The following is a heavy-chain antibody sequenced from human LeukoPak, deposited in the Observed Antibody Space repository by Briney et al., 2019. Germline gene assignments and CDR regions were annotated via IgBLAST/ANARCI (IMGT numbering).Heavy chain of an antibody. Sequence: GASVKVSCKVSGYTLTELSMHWVRQAPGKGLEWTGGFDPEDGETIYAQKFQGRVTMTEDTSTDTAYMELSSLRSEDTAVYYCATGPADKWPAFQHWGQGTLVTVSS. CDR1: GYTLTELS. D-gene: IGHD5-12*01. J-gene: IGHJ1*01. CDR3: ATGPADKWPAFQH. CDR2: FDPEDGET. V-gene: IGHV1-24*01.